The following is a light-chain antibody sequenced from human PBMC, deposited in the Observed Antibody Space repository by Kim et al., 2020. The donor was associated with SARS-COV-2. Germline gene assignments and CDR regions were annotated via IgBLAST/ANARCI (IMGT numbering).Light chain of an antibody. Sequence: SSELPQDPAVSVALGQTVRITCQGDSLRSYYATWYQQKPGQAPIVVIYGKNNRPSGIPDRFSGSSSGDTASLTITGTQAGDEADYYCNSRGSNDNVLFGGGTQLTVL. CDR1: SLRSYY. CDR2: GKN. CDR3: NSRGSNDNVL. V-gene: IGLV3-19*01. J-gene: IGLJ2*01.